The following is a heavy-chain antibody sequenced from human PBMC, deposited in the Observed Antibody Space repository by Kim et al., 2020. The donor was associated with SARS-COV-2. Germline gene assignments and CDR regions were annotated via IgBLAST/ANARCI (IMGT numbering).Heavy chain of an antibody. D-gene: IGHD1-1*01. CDR2: IYPGDSEI. CDR3: ARLWRASMYNTSGGIDV. Sequence: GESLKISCEASGYSFTNSWIGWVRQMPGKGLEWMGIIYPGDSEIRYSPSLRGQVTISADRSTTTAYLQWNSLKASDTAMYYCARLWRASMYNTSGGIDVWGQGTAVSVSS. CDR1: GYSFTNSW. V-gene: IGHV5-51*01. J-gene: IGHJ6*01.